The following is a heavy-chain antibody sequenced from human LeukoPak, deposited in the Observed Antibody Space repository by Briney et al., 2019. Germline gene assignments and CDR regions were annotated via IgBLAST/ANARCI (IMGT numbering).Heavy chain of an antibody. V-gene: IGHV1-18*01. CDR2: ISTYNGNT. CDR1: GYTLTSHG. J-gene: IGHJ3*01. CDR3: ARAALYYSGSGSYSGGV. D-gene: IGHD3-10*01. Sequence: ASVKVSCKASGYTLTSHGISWVRQAPGQGLEWMGWISTYNGNTNYAQNLQGRVTMTTDTSTSTAYMELRSLRSDDTAVYYCARAALYYSGSGSYSGGVWGQGTMVTVSS.